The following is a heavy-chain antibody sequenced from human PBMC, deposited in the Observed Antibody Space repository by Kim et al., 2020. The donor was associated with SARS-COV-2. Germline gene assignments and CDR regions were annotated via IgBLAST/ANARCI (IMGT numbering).Heavy chain of an antibody. CDR1: GYSFTDYY. CDR3: AKVETGGGGGYNP. CDR2: INTKSGAT. J-gene: IGHJ5*02. D-gene: IGHD1-26*01. Sequence: ASVKVSCKASGYSFTDYYIYWVRQAPGQGLEWMGWINTKSGATNFPQRFQGRLTMSRDTSISTAYMELSTLISDDTAEYYCAKVETGGGGGYNPWGQGTL. V-gene: IGHV1-2*02.